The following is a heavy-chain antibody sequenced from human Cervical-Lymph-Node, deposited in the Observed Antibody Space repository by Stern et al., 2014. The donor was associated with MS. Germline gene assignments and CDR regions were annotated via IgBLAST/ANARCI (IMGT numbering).Heavy chain of an antibody. CDR1: GYRIINNW. Sequence: EVQLVESGAEVRKPGDSLKISCKTSGYRIINNWIAWVRQGTGKGLEWIGLIYPSDSDVRYSPSFQGHVSISVDKSISTAYLQWNSLKASDTGVYYCARWSVACDSWGQGALITVSS. J-gene: IGHJ4*02. V-gene: IGHV5-51*03. CDR2: IYPSDSDV. CDR3: ARWSVACDS.